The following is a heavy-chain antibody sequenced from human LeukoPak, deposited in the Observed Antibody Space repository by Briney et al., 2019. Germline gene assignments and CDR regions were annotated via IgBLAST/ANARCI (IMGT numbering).Heavy chain of an antibody. D-gene: IGHD3-10*01. CDR2: ISTTSSYI. CDR3: ARGSLLWFGELPFDP. CDR1: GPTFSGYS. Sequence: GGSLRLSCAASGPTFSGYSMSWVRQAPGKGLEWVSSISTTSSYIYYADSVKGRFTISRDNAKNSLWLQMDSLRAEDTAVYYCARGSLLWFGELPFDPWGQGTLVTVSS. V-gene: IGHV3-21*01. J-gene: IGHJ5*02.